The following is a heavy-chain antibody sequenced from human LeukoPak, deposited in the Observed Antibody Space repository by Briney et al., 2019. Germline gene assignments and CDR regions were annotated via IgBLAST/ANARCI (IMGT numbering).Heavy chain of an antibody. CDR2: IYSSGNT. CDR3: ARDRRITIFGVDIDAFDI. V-gene: IGHV4-4*07. CDR1: GASISSYY. Sequence: PSETLSLTCTVSGASISSYYWTWIRQPPGKGLEWIGRIYSSGNTNYNSSLKSRVTMSADTSKNQFSLKLTSVTAADAAVYYCARDRRITIFGVDIDAFDIWGQGTMVTVSS. D-gene: IGHD3-3*01. J-gene: IGHJ3*02.